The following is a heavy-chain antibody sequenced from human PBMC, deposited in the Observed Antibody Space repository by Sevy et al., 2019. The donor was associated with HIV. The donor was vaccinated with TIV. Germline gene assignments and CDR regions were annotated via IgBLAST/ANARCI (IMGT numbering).Heavy chain of an antibody. CDR3: AKEEGYSSGWYGDYYYYYGMDV. CDR2: ISGSGGST. CDR1: GFTFSSYA. V-gene: IGHV3-23*01. D-gene: IGHD6-19*01. Sequence: GGSLRLSCAASGFTFSSYAMSWVRQAPGKGLEWVSAISGSGGSTYYADSVKGRFTISRDNSENTLYLQMNSLRAEDTAVYYCAKEEGYSSGWYGDYYYYYGMDVWGQGTTVTVSS. J-gene: IGHJ6*02.